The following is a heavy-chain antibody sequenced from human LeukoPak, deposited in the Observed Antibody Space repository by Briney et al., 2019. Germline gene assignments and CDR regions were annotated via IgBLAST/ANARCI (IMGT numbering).Heavy chain of an antibody. CDR3: ARSSSWYTFDTFDL. CDR1: GFTFSSYS. J-gene: IGHJ3*01. D-gene: IGHD6-13*01. V-gene: IGHV3-21*01. CDR2: ISSSSSYI. Sequence: GGSLRLSCAASGFTFSSYSMNWVRQAPGKGLEWVSSISSSSSYIYYADSVKGRFTISRDNSKNTLYLQMNSLRVEDTAMYYCARSSSWYTFDTFDLWGQETVVTVSS.